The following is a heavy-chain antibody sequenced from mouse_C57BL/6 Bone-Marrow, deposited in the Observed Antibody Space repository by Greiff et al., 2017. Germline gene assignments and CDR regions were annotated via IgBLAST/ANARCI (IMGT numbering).Heavy chain of an antibody. D-gene: IGHD1-2*01. CDR2: ISDGGSYT. CDR3: ARGLLRQYYFDC. J-gene: IGHJ2*01. Sequence: EVQLVESGGGLVKPGGSLKLSCAASGFTFSSYAMSWVRQTPEKRLEWVATISDGGSYTYYPDNVKGRFTLSRDNAKNNLYLQMSHLKSEDTAMYYCARGLLRQYYFDCWGQGTTLTVSS. V-gene: IGHV5-4*01. CDR1: GFTFSSYA.